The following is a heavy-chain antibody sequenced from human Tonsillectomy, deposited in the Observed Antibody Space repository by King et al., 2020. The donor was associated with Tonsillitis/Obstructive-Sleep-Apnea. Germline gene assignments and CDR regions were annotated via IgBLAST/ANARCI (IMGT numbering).Heavy chain of an antibody. J-gene: IGHJ5*02. Sequence: VQLVESGGGVVRPGGSLRLSCAASGFTFDDYGMSWVRQAPGKGLEWVSGINWNGGSTGYADSVKGRFTISRDNAKNSLYLQMNSLRAEDTALYYCAGDTGYIAARPGWFDPWGQGTLVTVSS. CDR1: GFTFDDYG. CDR2: INWNGGST. CDR3: AGDTGYIAARPGWFDP. V-gene: IGHV3-20*04. D-gene: IGHD6-6*01.